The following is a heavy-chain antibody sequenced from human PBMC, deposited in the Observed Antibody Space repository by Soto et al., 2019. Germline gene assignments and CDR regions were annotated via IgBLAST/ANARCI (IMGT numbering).Heavy chain of an antibody. CDR2: IYPGDSDT. J-gene: IGHJ6*03. CDR3: ARQGFGVVRYYYYYYMDV. Sequence: GESLKISCKGSGYSFTSYWIGWVRQMPGKGLEWMGIIYPGDSDTRYSPSFQGQVTISADKSISTAYLQWSSLKASDTAMYYCARQGFGVVRYYYYYYMDVWGKGTTVTVSS. CDR1: GYSFTSYW. V-gene: IGHV5-51*01. D-gene: IGHD3-3*01.